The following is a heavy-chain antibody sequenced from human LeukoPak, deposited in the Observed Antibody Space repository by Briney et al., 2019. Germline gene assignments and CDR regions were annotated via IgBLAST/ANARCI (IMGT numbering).Heavy chain of an antibody. CDR1: GYTFTSYD. CDR3: ARGRLGYSSSSYYFDY. V-gene: IGHV1-8*03. J-gene: IGHJ4*02. CDR2: MNPSSGNT. D-gene: IGHD6-6*01. Sequence: ASVKVSCKASGYTFTSYDIDWVRQATGQGLEWMGWMNPSSGNTGYAQKFQGRVTITRNTSISTAYMELSSLRSEDTAVYYCARGRLGYSSSSYYFDYWGQGTLVTVSS.